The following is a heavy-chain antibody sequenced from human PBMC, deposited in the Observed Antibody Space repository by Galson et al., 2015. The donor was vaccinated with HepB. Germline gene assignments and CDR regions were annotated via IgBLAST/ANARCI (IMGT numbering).Heavy chain of an antibody. J-gene: IGHJ5*02. CDR1: GYTFTSYD. D-gene: IGHD3-3*01. CDR3: ARGYETMGWDWFDP. CDR2: MNPNSGNT. V-gene: IGHV1-8*01. Sequence: SVKASCKASGYTFTSYDINWVRQATGQGLEWMGWMNPNSGNTGYAQKFQGRVTMTRNTSISTAYMELSSLRSEDTAVYYCARGYETMGWDWFDPWGQGTLVTVSS.